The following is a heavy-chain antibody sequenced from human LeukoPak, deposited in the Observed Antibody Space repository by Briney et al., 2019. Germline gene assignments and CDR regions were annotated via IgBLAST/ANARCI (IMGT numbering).Heavy chain of an antibody. CDR2: ISGGGGTT. Sequence: GGSLRLSCAASGFTFSNYAMSWVRLAPGKGLEWVSSISGGGGTTYYADSVKGRFTISRDNSKNTLYLQMNSLRAEDTAVYYCAKRPGYSDYWGQGTLVTVSS. CDR1: GFTFSNYA. CDR3: AKRPGYSDY. V-gene: IGHV3-23*01. J-gene: IGHJ4*02.